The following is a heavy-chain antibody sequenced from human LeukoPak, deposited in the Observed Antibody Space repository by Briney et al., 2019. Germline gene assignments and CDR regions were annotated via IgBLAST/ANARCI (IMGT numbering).Heavy chain of an antibody. V-gene: IGHV4-61*05. Sequence: SETLSLTCTVSGGSISSSSYYWGWIRQPPGKGLEWIGYIYYSGSTNYNPSLKSRVTISVDTSKNQFSLKLSSVTAADTAVYYCARVGGDSYCSSTSCYHYFDYWGQGTLVTVSS. J-gene: IGHJ4*02. CDR3: ARVGGDSYCSSTSCYHYFDY. CDR1: GGSISSSSYY. D-gene: IGHD2-2*01. CDR2: IYYSGST.